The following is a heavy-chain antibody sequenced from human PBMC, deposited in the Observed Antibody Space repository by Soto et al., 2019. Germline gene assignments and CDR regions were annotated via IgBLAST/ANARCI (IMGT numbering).Heavy chain of an antibody. D-gene: IGHD5-12*01. CDR1: VFACGFYN. Sequence: SLRLSCSASVFACGFYNLSWFRQAPRKALEWVSYIRTSGQTIYYAYSVKGRFTIPRDNARNSLYLQMNSLRAEDTAVYYCAGDGYGHRYYYYCMWVRGQGTTVTASS. CDR3: AGDGYGHRYYYYCMWV. J-gene: IGHJ6*01. CDR2: IRTSGQTI. V-gene: IGHV3-11*01.